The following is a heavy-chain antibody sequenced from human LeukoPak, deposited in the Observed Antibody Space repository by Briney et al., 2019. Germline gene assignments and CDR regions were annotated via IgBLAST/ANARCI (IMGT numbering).Heavy chain of an antibody. J-gene: IGHJ5*02. CDR1: GDIVSSNSVT. V-gene: IGHV6-1*01. CDR3: ARSRTQYDCSDP. CDR2: TYYRSTWYN. Sequence: SQTLSLTCAISGDIVSSNSVTWNWIRQSPSRGLEWLGRTYYRSTWYNDYAVSVRGRITVNPDTSKNQFSLHLNSVTPEDTAVYYCARSRTQYDCSDPWGHGILVTVSS. D-gene: IGHD2-2*01.